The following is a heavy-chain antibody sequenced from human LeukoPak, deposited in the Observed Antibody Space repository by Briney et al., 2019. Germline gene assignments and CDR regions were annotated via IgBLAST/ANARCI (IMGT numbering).Heavy chain of an antibody. D-gene: IGHD2-15*01. CDR3: ARDYLKVVVAGTAPSAGHMDY. Sequence: ASVKVSCKASGYTFTSYYIHWVRQAPGEGLEWMGIINPSGGSTSYAQKFQGRVTMTRDMSTSTVYMELSSLRSEDTAVYYCARDYLKVVVAGTAPSAGHMDYWGQGTLVTVSS. CDR2: INPSGGST. J-gene: IGHJ4*02. CDR1: GYTFTSYY. V-gene: IGHV1-46*01.